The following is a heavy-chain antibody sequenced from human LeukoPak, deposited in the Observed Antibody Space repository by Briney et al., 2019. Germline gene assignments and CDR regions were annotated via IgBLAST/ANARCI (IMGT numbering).Heavy chain of an antibody. CDR1: GFTFSSYG. Sequence: PGGCLRLSCAASGFTFSSYGMNWFRQAPGKGLEWISYISDTDNTVYYADSVKGRFAISRDNTKNSLYLQMNSLRVEDTAVYYCARRLAYWGQGTLVTVSS. V-gene: IGHV3-48*03. CDR2: ISDTDNTV. CDR3: ARRLAY. J-gene: IGHJ1*01.